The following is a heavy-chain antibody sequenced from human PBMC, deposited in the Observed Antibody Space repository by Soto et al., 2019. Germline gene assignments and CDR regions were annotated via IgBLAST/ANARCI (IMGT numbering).Heavy chain of an antibody. J-gene: IGHJ6*02. V-gene: IGHV3-21*01. D-gene: IGHD2-15*01. CDR3: ARDRLVAATSAPPYCYYGMDV. CDR2: ISSSSRYT. Sequence: GGSLRLSCATSGFTFSSYSMNWVRQAPGMGLEWVSSISSSSRYTYYADSVRGRFTISRDNAKNSLYLQINSLRAEDTAVYYCARDRLVAATSAPPYCYYGMDVWGQGTTVTVSS. CDR1: GFTFSSYS.